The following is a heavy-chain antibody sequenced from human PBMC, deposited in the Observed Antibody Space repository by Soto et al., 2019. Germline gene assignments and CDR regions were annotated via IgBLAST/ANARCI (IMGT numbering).Heavy chain of an antibody. D-gene: IGHD1-7*01. J-gene: IGHJ5*02. CDR3: PFSSNGNYENWFDP. V-gene: IGHV3-15*07. CDR1: GFTFSNAW. Sequence: EVQLVESGGGLVKPGGSLRLSCAASGFTFSNAWMNWVRQAPGKGLEWVGRIKSKTDGGTTDYAAPVKGRFTISRDDSKNTLYLQMNSLKTEDTAVYYCPFSSNGNYENWFDPWGQGTLVTVSS. CDR2: IKSKTDGGTT.